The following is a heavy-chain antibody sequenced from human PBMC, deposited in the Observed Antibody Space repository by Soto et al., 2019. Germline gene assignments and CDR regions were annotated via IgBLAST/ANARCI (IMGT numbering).Heavy chain of an antibody. J-gene: IGHJ4*02. CDR1: GFTFSDSV. CDR2: MSGDGRT. Sequence: EIQLLHSGGGLVQPGGSLRLSCVGSGFTFSDSVMAWVRQAPGKGLEWLSVMSGDGRTRYALSVTGRFTISRDNSKNTLFLQMNSLRAEDTAVYFCAKGRNRHVTMVAGLDYWGQGALVTVSS. CDR3: AKGRNRHVTMVAGLDY. V-gene: IGHV3-23*01. D-gene: IGHD3-10*01.